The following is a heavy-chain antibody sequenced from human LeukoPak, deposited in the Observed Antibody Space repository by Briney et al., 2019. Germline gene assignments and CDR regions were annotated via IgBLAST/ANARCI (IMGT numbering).Heavy chain of an antibody. Sequence: ASVKVSCKTSVYTFTAFFIHGVRQAPAQGREGMGWLNPNSGVTNYAQKFQGRVTMTRDTSINTAYLELSRLRSDDPAVYFCARVGAASQDSTYWGQGTLVTVSS. D-gene: IGHD1-26*01. CDR3: ARVGAASQDSTY. CDR1: VYTFTAFF. CDR2: LNPNSGVT. J-gene: IGHJ4*02. V-gene: IGHV1-2*02.